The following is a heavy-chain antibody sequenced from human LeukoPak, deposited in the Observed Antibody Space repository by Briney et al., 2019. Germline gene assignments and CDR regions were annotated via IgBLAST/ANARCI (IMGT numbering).Heavy chain of an antibody. CDR3: AKGLRTGVGPYMGYHYYMDA. CDR1: GFTFSSYA. V-gene: IGHV3-23*01. D-gene: IGHD3-16*01. CDR2: INDNGDGT. J-gene: IGHJ6*03. Sequence: GGSLRLSCAASGFTFSSYAMSWVRQAPGKGLKWVSTINDNGDGTYYADSVKGRFTISRDNSYNTVSLQMNSLRDEDTGVYYCAKGLRTGVGPYMGYHYYMDAWGKGATVTVSS.